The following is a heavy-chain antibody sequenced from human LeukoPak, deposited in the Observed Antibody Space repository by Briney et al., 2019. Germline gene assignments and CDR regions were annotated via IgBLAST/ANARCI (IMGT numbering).Heavy chain of an antibody. CDR3: ATPTGYYHNWFDP. D-gene: IGHD3-9*01. CDR1: GYTFTGYY. CDR2: INTNTGNP. V-gene: IGHV7-4-1*02. Sequence: GASVKVSCKASGYTFTGYYMHWVRQAPGQGLEWMGWINTNTGNPTYAQGFTGRFVFSLDTSVSTAYLQISSLKAEDTAVYYCATPTGYYHNWFDPWGRGTLVTVSS. J-gene: IGHJ5*02.